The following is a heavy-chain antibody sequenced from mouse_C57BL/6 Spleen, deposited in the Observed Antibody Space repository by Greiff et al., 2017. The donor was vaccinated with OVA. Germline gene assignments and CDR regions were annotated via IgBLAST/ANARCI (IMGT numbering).Heavy chain of an antibody. CDR1: GYSFTGYY. V-gene: IGHV1-42*01. Sequence: EVQLQQSGPELVKPGASVKISCKASGYSFTGYYMNWVKQSPEKSLEWIGEINPSTGGTTYNQKFKAKATLTVDKSSSTAYMQLKSLTSEDSAVYYCARKGAWAFDYWGQGTTLTVSS. J-gene: IGHJ2*01. D-gene: IGHD4-1*01. CDR2: INPSTGGT. CDR3: ARKGAWAFDY.